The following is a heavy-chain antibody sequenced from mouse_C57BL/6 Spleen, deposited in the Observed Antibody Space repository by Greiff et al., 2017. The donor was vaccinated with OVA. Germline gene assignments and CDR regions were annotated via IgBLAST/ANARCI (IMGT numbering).Heavy chain of an antibody. J-gene: IGHJ2*01. CDR1: GYTFTDYY. CDR3: ARGGGYYVMDFGD. Sequence: QVTLKVSGAELVRPGASVKMSCKASGYTFTDYYINWVKQRPGQGLEWIARIYTGSGNTYYNEKFKGKATLTAEKSSSTAYMQLSSLTSEDSSVYFCARGGGYYVMDFGDWGKGTTLTVSS. V-gene: IGHV1-76*01. CDR2: IYTGSGNT. D-gene: IGHD2-3*01.